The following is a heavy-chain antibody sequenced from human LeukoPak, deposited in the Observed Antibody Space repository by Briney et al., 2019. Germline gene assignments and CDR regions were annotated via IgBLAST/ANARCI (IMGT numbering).Heavy chain of an antibody. J-gene: IGHJ4*02. V-gene: IGHV4-34*01. Sequence: SETLSLTCGVYGGSFSGYYWSWIRQPPGKGLEWIGEINNSGSTNYNPSLKSRVTISVDTSKNQFSLKMSSVTAADTAVYYCVRDIAAAGGFDYWGQGTLVTVSS. D-gene: IGHD6-13*01. CDR3: VRDIAAAGGFDY. CDR2: INNSGST. CDR1: GGSFSGYY.